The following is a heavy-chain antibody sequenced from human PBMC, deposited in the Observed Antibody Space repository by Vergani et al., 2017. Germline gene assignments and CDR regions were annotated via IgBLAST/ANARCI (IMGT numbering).Heavy chain of an antibody. CDR2: INPSGGST. D-gene: IGHD6-13*01. V-gene: IGHV1-46*01. CDR1: GYTFTSYY. CDR3: ARSRAPKYSSSRKTKDAFDI. J-gene: IGHJ3*02. Sequence: QVQLVQSGAEVKKPGASVKVSCKASGYTFTSYYMHWVRQAPGQGLEWMGIINPSGGSTSYAQKFQGRVTMTRNTSISTAYMELSSLRSEDTAVYYCARSRAPKYSSSRKTKDAFDIWGQGTMVTVSS.